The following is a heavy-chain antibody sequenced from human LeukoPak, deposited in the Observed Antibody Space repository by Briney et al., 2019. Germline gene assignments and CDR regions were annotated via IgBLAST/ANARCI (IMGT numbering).Heavy chain of an antibody. CDR2: ISGSGGST. V-gene: IGHV3-23*01. CDR3: AKDYEYFDWSGDAFDI. CDR1: GFTFSSYG. D-gene: IGHD3-9*01. J-gene: IGHJ3*02. Sequence: PGGTLRLSCAASGFTFSSYGMSWVRQAPGKGLEWVSAISGSGGSTYYADSVKGRFTISRDNSKNTLYLQMNNLRAEDTAVYYCAKDYEYFDWSGDAFDIWGQGTMVTVSS.